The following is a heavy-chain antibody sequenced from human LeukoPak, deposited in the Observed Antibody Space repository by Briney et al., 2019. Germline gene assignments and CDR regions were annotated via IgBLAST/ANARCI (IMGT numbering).Heavy chain of an antibody. CDR2: MKQDGSEK. J-gene: IGHJ4*02. CDR3: ARDGTGSCSGGSCRDLDY. D-gene: IGHD2-15*01. V-gene: IGHV3-7*01. Sequence: PGGSLRLSCAASGFTFNNYWMSWVRQAPGKGLEWVANMKQDGSEKYYVDSVKGRFTISRDNAKNSLYLQMNSLRAEDTAVYYCARDGTGSCSGGSCRDLDYWGQGTLVTVSS. CDR1: GFTFNNYW.